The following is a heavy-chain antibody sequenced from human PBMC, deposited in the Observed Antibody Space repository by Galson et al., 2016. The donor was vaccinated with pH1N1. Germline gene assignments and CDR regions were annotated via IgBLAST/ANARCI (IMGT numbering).Heavy chain of an antibody. J-gene: IGHJ4*02. CDR3: ARGGGDLDS. Sequence: ETLSLTCTVSGDSINRHYWSWIRQPPGKGLEWIGYIYYSGTTSYNPSLKSRNTISVDSSQGQFSLKLTSVTAADTAVYYCARGGGDLDSWGRGTLVTVSS. CDR2: IYYSGTT. V-gene: IGHV4-59*11. D-gene: IGHD2-21*02. CDR1: GDSINRHY.